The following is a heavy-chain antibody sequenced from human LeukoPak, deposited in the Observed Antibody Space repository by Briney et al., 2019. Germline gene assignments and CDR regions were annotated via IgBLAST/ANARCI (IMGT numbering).Heavy chain of an antibody. CDR1: GFTFTSCA. V-gene: IGHV3-23*01. CDR3: AKDGDSSGYYWRKYYFDY. Sequence: GGSLRLSCAASGFTFTSCAMGWVRQAPGKGLEWVSAISGSGGSTYYADSVKGRFTISRDKSKNTLYLQMDSLRAEDTAVYYCAKDGDSSGYYWRKYYFDYWGQGTLVTVSS. D-gene: IGHD3-22*01. J-gene: IGHJ4*02. CDR2: ISGSGGST.